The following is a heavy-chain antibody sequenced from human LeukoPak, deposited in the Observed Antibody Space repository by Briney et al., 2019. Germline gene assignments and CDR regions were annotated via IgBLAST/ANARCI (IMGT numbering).Heavy chain of an antibody. J-gene: IGHJ4*02. V-gene: IGHV3-30-3*01. CDR3: ARDRFVVSFDY. D-gene: IGHD2-21*01. CDR1: GFTFSSYA. Sequence: GRSLRLSCAASGFTFSSYAMHWVRQAPGKGLEWVAVISYDGSNKYYADSVKGRFTISRDNSKNTLYLQMNSLRAEDTAVYYCARDRFVVSFDYWSQGTLVTVSS. CDR2: ISYDGSNK.